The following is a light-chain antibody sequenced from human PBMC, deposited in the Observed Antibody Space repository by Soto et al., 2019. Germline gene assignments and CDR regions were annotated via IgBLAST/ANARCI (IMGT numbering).Light chain of an antibody. CDR3: CSYARGSSYV. CDR2: EGT. CDR1: SSDVGGYNL. Sequence: QSALTQPASVSGSPGQSITISCTGTSSDVGGYNLVSWYQQHPGKAPKVMIYEGTKRPSGVSDRFSGSRSGNTASLTISGLQAEDEADYYCCSYARGSSYVFGTGTKATVL. J-gene: IGLJ1*01. V-gene: IGLV2-23*01.